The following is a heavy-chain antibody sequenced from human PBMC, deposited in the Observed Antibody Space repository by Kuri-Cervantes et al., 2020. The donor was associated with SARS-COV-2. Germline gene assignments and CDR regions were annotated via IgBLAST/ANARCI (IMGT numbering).Heavy chain of an antibody. D-gene: IGHD1-26*01. CDR1: GGSFSGYY. J-gene: IGHJ5*02. Sequence: SETLSLTCAVYGGSFSGYYWSWIRQPPGKGLEWIGEINHSGSTNYNPSLKSRVTISVDTSKNQFSLKLSSVTAADTAVYYCARPGGSYQGLWFDPWSQGTLVTVSS. CDR2: INHSGST. CDR3: ARPGGSYQGLWFDP. V-gene: IGHV4-34*01.